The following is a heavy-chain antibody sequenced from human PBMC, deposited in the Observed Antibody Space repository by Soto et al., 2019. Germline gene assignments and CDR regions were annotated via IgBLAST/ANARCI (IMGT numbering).Heavy chain of an antibody. CDR2: ISAYNGNT. V-gene: IGHV1-18*01. D-gene: IGHD3-10*01. J-gene: IGHJ4*02. CDR1: GYTFTSYA. CDR3: ATSFGSGYRAFDY. Sequence: ASVKVSCKASGYTFTSYAVSWVRQAPGQGLEWMGWISAYNGNTNYAQKLQGRVTMTTDTSTTTAYMELRSLRSDDTAVYYCATSFGSGYRAFDYWGQGVLVTVSS.